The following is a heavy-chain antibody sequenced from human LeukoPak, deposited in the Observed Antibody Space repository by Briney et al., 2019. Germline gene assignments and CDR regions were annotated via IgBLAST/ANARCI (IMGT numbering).Heavy chain of an antibody. CDR2: IRYDGSNK. CDR1: GFTFSSYG. V-gene: IGHV3-30*02. J-gene: IGHJ4*02. Sequence: GGSLRLSYAASGFTFSSYGMHWVRQAPGKGLEWVAFIRYDGSNKYYADSVKGRFTISRDNSKNTLYLQMNSLRAEDTAVYYCAKGRPMVRGVNSGYYFDYWGQGTLVTVSS. CDR3: AKGRPMVRGVNSGYYFDY. D-gene: IGHD3-10*01.